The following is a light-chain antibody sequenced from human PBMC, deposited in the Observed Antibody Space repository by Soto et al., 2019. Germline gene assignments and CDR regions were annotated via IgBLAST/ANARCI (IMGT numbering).Light chain of an antibody. J-gene: IGKJ2*01. CDR3: QQSYSTPYT. Sequence: DIQMTQSPSSLSASVGDRVTITCRASQSISSYLNWYQQKPGKAPKLLIYAASSLQSGVPSRFSGSGSGTDFTLTSSSLQPEDLATHYCQQSYSTPYTFGQGTKLEIK. CDR2: AAS. V-gene: IGKV1-39*01. CDR1: QSISSY.